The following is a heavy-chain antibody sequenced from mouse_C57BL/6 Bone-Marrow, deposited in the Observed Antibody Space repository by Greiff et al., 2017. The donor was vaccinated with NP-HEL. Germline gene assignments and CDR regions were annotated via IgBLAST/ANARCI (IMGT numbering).Heavy chain of an antibody. D-gene: IGHD1-1*01. CDR2: IYPRSGNT. J-gene: IGHJ4*01. CDR3: ARWYYYGSSYLHYYAMDY. Sequence: VKVVESGAELARPGASVKLSCKASGYTFTSYGISWVKQRTGQGLEWIGEIYPRSGNTYYNEKFKGKATLTADKSSSTAYMELRSLTSEDSAVYFCARWYYYGSSYLHYYAMDYWGQGTSVTVSS. V-gene: IGHV1-81*01. CDR1: GYTFTSYG.